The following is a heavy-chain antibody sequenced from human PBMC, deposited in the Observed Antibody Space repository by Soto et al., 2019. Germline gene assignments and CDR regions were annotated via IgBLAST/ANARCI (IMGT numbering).Heavy chain of an antibody. CDR3: VRRHVSATGIDWFDP. Sequence: PVQVSRKASTNVFTSSYMHWVRQAPGQGLEWMGWIHPNSGGAKYAQKFQGRVTITRDTSASTAYMELSSLRSEDTAVYYCVRRHVSATGIDWFDPWGQGTLVTVAS. V-gene: IGHV1-2*02. CDR2: IHPNSGGA. CDR1: TNVFTSSY. J-gene: IGHJ5*02. D-gene: IGHD6-13*01.